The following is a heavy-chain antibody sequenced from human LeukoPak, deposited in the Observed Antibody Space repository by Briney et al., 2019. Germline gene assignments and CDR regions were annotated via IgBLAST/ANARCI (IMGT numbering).Heavy chain of an antibody. Sequence: SETLSLTCTVSGGSISSSSYYWGWIRQPPGKGLEWIGSIYYSGSTYYNPSLKSRVTISVDTSKNQFSLKLSSVTAADTAVYYCARWVVGATRDYFDYWGQGTLVTVSS. J-gene: IGHJ4*02. CDR1: GGSISSSSYY. CDR2: IYYSGST. V-gene: IGHV4-39*01. D-gene: IGHD1-26*01. CDR3: ARWVVGATRDYFDY.